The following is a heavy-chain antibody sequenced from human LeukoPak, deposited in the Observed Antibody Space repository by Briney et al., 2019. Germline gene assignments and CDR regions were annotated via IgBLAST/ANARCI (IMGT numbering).Heavy chain of an antibody. CDR3: AKVGYYDFWSGYDYYYYMDV. J-gene: IGHJ6*03. Sequence: TGGSMRLSCAASGFTFSSYAMHWVRQAPGKGLEYVSAISSNGGSTYYANSVTGRFTISRDNSKNTMYLQMNSLRAEDTAVYYCAKVGYYDFWSGYDYYYYMDVWGKGTTVTVSS. V-gene: IGHV3-64*01. D-gene: IGHD3-3*01. CDR2: ISSNGGST. CDR1: GFTFSSYA.